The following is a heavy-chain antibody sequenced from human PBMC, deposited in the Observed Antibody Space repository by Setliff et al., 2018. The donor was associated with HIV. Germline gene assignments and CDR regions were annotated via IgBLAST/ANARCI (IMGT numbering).Heavy chain of an antibody. V-gene: IGHV4-39*01. J-gene: IGHJ5*02. CDR1: GGSITSGNYY. CDR3: VRPHSGRGGGAWFDP. Sequence: PSETLSLTCRVYGGSITSGNYYWGWIRQAPGKGLEWIASMIYGGDTWYNPSLKSRVTIYVDTANNEISLRLSSVTAEDTAVYRCVRPHSGRGGGAWFDPWGQGIQVTVSS. CDR2: MIYGGDT. D-gene: IGHD6-19*01.